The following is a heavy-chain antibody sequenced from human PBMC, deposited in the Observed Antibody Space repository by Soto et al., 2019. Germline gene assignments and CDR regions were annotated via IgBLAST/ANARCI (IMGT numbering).Heavy chain of an antibody. CDR3: ARAIKRWEVNYDFDF. CDR2: IVVDSNTA. J-gene: IGHJ4*02. Sequence: QVVLLQSGAEVKEPGSSVRVSCQVSGSTFNNFAFSWVRQAPGHGPEWMGGIVVDSNTAEYSQRFQDRVTITAATSTDTSYMELGSLTFEDTAVYYCARAIKRWEVNYDFDFWGQGTLVTVSS. V-gene: IGHV1-69*06. CDR1: GSTFNNFA. D-gene: IGHD1-26*01.